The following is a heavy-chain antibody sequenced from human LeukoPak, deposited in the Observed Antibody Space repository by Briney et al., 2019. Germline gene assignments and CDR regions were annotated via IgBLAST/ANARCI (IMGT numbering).Heavy chain of an antibody. D-gene: IGHD3-3*01. V-gene: IGHV4-39*07. CDR1: GGSISSSSYY. CDR3: ARERGSDFWILRPRSPFDY. J-gene: IGHJ4*02. Sequence: SEPLSLACTVSGGSISSSSYYWGWIRQPPGKGLEWIGSIYYSGSTYYNPTVKSRVTISVDTSKNQFSLKLSSVTAADTAVYYCARERGSDFWILRPRSPFDYWGQGTLVTVSS. CDR2: IYYSGST.